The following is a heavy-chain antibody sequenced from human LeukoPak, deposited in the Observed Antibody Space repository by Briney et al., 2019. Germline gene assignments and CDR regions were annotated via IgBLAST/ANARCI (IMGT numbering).Heavy chain of an antibody. Sequence: PGGSLRLSCAASGFTFSSYSMNWVRQAPGKGLEWVSSISSSSSYIYYADSVKGRFTISRDNAKNSLYLQMNSLRAEDTAVYYCAREGWRITFGGVIVSNWFDPWGQGTLVTVSS. CDR2: ISSSSSYI. CDR3: AREGWRITFGGVIVSNWFDP. D-gene: IGHD3-16*02. V-gene: IGHV3-21*01. CDR1: GFTFSSYS. J-gene: IGHJ5*02.